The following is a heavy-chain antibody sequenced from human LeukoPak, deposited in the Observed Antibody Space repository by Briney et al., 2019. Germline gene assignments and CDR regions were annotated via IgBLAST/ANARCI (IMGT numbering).Heavy chain of an antibody. V-gene: IGHV3-23*01. CDR2: ISFSGGRT. CDR3: AKDRGMWYFDY. D-gene: IGHD3-10*01. J-gene: IGHJ4*02. CDR1: GFTFSSYA. Sequence: GRSLRLSCAASGFTFSSYAMGWVRQAPGKGLEWVSGISFSGGRTYYADSVKGRFTISRDNSKHTLYLQMNSLRAGDTAVYYCAKDRGMWYFDYWGQGTLVTVSS.